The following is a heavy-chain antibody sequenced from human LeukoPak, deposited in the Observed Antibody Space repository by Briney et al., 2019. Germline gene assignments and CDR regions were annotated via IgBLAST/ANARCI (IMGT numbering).Heavy chain of an antibody. CDR2: ISSSSSYI. V-gene: IGHV3-21*01. J-gene: IGHJ5*02. Sequence: GGSLRLSCAASGFTFSSYSMNWVRQAPGKGLEWVSSISSSSSYIYYADSVKGRFTISRDNAKNSLYLQMNSLRAEDTAVYYRARDSIPLTTRNPMGWFDPWGQGTLVTVSS. D-gene: IGHD4-11*01. CDR3: ARDSIPLTTRNPMGWFDP. CDR1: GFTFSSYS.